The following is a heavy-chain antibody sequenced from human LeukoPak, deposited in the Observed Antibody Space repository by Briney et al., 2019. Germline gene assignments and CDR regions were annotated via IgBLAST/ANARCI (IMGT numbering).Heavy chain of an antibody. CDR3: AKDRHLFGELPFDY. J-gene: IGHJ4*02. V-gene: IGHV3-30*18. Sequence: GGSLRLSCAASEFTFSSYGMHWVRQAPGKGLEWVAVISYDGSNKYYADSVKGRFTISRDNSKNTLYLQMNSLRAEDTAVYYCAKDRHLFGELPFDYWGQGTLVTVSS. CDR2: ISYDGSNK. CDR1: EFTFSSYG. D-gene: IGHD3-10*01.